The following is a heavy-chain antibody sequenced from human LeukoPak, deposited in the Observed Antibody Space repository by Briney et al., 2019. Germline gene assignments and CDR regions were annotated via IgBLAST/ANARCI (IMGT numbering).Heavy chain of an antibody. V-gene: IGHV3-21*01. Sequence: PGGSLRLSCAASGFTFSSYSMNWVRQAPGKGLEWVSSISSSSSYIYYADSVKGRFTISRDNAKNSLYLQMNSLRAEDTAVYYCAREEDYYDSSAFDIWGQGTMVTVSS. CDR2: ISSSSSYI. CDR1: GFTFSSYS. CDR3: AREEDYYDSSAFDI. J-gene: IGHJ3*02. D-gene: IGHD3-22*01.